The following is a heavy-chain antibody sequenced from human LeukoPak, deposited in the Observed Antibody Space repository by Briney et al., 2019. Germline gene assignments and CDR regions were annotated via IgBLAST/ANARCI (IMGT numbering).Heavy chain of an antibody. CDR2: INPSGGST. CDR1: GYTFTSYY. J-gene: IGHJ6*02. Sequence: ASVKVSCKASGYTFTSYYMHWVRQAPGQGLEWMGIINPSGGSTGYAQKFQGRVTMTRDTSTSTVYMELSSLRSEDTAVYYCARDVRSNGMDVWGQGTTVTVSS. V-gene: IGHV1-46*01. CDR3: ARDVRSNGMDV.